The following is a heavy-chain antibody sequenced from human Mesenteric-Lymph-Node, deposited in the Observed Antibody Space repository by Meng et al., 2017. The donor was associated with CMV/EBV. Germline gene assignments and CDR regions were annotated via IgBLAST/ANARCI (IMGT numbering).Heavy chain of an antibody. CDR3: AREPYCSSTSCYRGRYFQH. CDR2: IYYSGST. J-gene: IGHJ1*01. Sequence: GSLRLSCTVSGGSVSSGSYYWSWIRQPPGKGLEWIGYIYYSGSTNYNPSLKSRVTISVDTSKNQFSLKLSSVTAADTAVYYCAREPYCSSTSCYRGRYFQHWGQGTLVTVSS. D-gene: IGHD2-2*02. CDR1: GGSVSSGSYY. V-gene: IGHV4-61*01.